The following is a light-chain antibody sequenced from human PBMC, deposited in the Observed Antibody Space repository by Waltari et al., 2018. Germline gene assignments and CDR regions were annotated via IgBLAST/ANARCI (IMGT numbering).Light chain of an antibody. CDR1: SNDVGGYNS. V-gene: IGLV2-14*01. J-gene: IGLJ2*01. Sequence: QSALTQPASVSGSPGQSVTIFCTGTSNDVGGYNSVSWYQEHPGQAPRVIIYDVSDRPSGVSDRFSGSKSVNTASLTISGLQAEDEADYYCSSQSSNNVVLFGGGTKLTVL. CDR2: DVS. CDR3: SSQSSNNVVL.